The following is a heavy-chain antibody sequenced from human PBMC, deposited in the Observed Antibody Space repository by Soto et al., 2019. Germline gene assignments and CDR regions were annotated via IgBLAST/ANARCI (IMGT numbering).Heavy chain of an antibody. V-gene: IGHV3-15*07. J-gene: IGHJ5*02. Sequence: GGSLRLSCAASGFTLSNVWMHWVRQAPGKGLEWVGRIMSKTDGGTTDYAAPVKGRFTISRDDSKNTLFLQMNSLKTEDTAVYYCSTLYHVDPWGQGTLVTVSS. CDR2: IMSKTDGGTT. CDR3: STLYHVDP. D-gene: IGHD2-15*01. CDR1: GFTLSNVW.